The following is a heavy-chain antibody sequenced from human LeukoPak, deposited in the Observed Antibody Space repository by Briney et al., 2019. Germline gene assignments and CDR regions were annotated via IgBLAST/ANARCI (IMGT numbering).Heavy chain of an antibody. CDR1: GFAFSSYD. CDR3: ARRVGGYSYTSRYFDY. J-gene: IGHJ4*02. D-gene: IGHD5-18*01. Sequence: GGSLRLSCAASGFAFSSYDMNWVRQAPGKGLEWISYIGSSGSPTHYADSVGGRFTISRDNAKNSLYLQMNSLRAEDTAVYYCARRVGGYSYTSRYFDYWGQGTLVTVSS. V-gene: IGHV3-48*01. CDR2: IGSSGSPT.